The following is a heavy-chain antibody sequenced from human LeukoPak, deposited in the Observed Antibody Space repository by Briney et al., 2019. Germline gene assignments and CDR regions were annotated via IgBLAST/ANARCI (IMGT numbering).Heavy chain of an antibody. CDR1: GFTLSTYT. J-gene: IGHJ4*02. CDR2: ISSSSSYI. CDR3: ARVSPRTYFDS. Sequence: PGGSLRLSCAASGFTLSTYTMNWVRQAPGKGLEWVSSISSSSSYIYYGDSVKGRFTISRDNAKNSLYLQMNYLRPEDTAVYYCARVSPRTYFDSWGQGTLVTVSS. V-gene: IGHV3-21*01.